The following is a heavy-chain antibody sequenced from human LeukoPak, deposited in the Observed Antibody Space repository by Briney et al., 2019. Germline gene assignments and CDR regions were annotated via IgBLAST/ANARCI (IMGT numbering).Heavy chain of an antibody. CDR2: IYSGGST. CDR3: ASAWHLGIVVVMLDY. Sequence: GGSLRLSCAASGFTVSSNYMSWVRQAPGKGLEWVSVIYSGGSTYYADSVKGRFTISRDNSKNTLYLQMNSLRAEDTAVYYCASAWHLGIVVVMLDYWGQGTLVTVSS. CDR1: GFTVSSNY. D-gene: IGHD3-22*01. J-gene: IGHJ4*02. V-gene: IGHV3-53*01.